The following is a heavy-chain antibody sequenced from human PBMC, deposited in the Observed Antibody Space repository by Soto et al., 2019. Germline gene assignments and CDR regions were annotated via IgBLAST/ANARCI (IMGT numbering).Heavy chain of an antibody. V-gene: IGHV4-4*02. Sequence: SETLSLTCAVSGGSISSSNWWGWVRQTPGKGLEWIGEIYYSGSTNYNPSLKSRVTMSMDKSRNQFSLKLNSVTAADTAVYYCARVGNTMVRGVNDYWGQGTLVTVS. CDR2: IYYSGST. CDR1: GGSISSSNW. CDR3: ARVGNTMVRGVNDY. J-gene: IGHJ4*02. D-gene: IGHD3-10*01.